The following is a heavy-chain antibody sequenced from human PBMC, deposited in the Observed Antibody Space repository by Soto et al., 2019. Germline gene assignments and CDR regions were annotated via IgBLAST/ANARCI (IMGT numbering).Heavy chain of an antibody. V-gene: IGHV4-38-2*01. CDR1: GYSISRGYY. Sequence: KTSETLSLTCAVSGYSISRGYYWGWLRQPPGKGLEWIGSIYHGGSTYYNPSLKSRVTVTVDLSNSHFSLSLKSLTATDTAVYYCGRLAEAATGHTDFDFWGQGTLVTVSS. CDR3: GRLAEAATGHTDFDF. CDR2: IYHGGST. D-gene: IGHD2-15*01. J-gene: IGHJ4*02.